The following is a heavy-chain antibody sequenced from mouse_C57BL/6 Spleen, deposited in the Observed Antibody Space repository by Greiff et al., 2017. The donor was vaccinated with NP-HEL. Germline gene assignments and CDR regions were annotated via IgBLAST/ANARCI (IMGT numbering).Heavy chain of an antibody. CDR3: ERSYYDYDEAPYYAMDY. J-gene: IGHJ4*01. D-gene: IGHD2-4*01. Sequence: QVQLQQSGAELVKPGASVKISCKASGYAFSSYWMNWVKQRPGKGLEWIGQIYPGDGDTNYNGKFKGKATLTEDKSSSTAYMQLSNLTSEDSAVYFCERSYYDYDEAPYYAMDYWGQGTSVTVSS. V-gene: IGHV1-80*01. CDR1: GYAFSSYW. CDR2: IYPGDGDT.